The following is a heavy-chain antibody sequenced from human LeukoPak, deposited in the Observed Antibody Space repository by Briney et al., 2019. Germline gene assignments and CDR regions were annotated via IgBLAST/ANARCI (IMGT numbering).Heavy chain of an antibody. D-gene: IGHD3-10*01. CDR2: IWYDGSNK. J-gene: IGHJ4*02. Sequence: GGSLRLSCAASGFTFSSYSMNWVRQAPSKGLEWVAVIWYDGSNKYYADSVKGRFTISRDSSKNTLYLQMNSLRAEDTAVYYCARDRVTMVRGVPGYWGQGTLVTVSS. CDR1: GFTFSSYS. V-gene: IGHV3-33*08. CDR3: ARDRVTMVRGVPGY.